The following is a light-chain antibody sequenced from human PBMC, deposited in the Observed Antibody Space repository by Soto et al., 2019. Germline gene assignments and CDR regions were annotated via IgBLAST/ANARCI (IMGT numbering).Light chain of an antibody. V-gene: IGKV3-15*01. J-gene: IGKJ1*01. CDR2: GAS. Sequence: EMVLTQAPATLSVSPGERATLSSRASQTINNNVAWYQLKDGQVPRLVIYGASTRATDIPARFSGSGSGTDFTLTISSLQSEDFAEYHCQQYNNWPQTFGQGTKV. CDR1: QTINNN. CDR3: QQYNNWPQT.